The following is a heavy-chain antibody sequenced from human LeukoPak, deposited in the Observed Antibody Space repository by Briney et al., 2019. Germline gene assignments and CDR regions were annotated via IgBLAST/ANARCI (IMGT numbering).Heavy chain of an antibody. J-gene: IGHJ4*02. CDR1: GYTFSMYY. CDR3: ARGLVYSDSGLYIGSLDF. CDR2: INPRGGST. D-gene: IGHD3-22*01. Sequence: GASVKVSCKASGYTFSMYYMHWVRQAPGQGLEWMGIINPRGGSTTYAQKFQGRPTMTRDMSTGTFYMELARDMFEAPSINDRARGLVYSDSGLYIGSLDFWGQGTLVTVSS. V-gene: IGHV1-46*01.